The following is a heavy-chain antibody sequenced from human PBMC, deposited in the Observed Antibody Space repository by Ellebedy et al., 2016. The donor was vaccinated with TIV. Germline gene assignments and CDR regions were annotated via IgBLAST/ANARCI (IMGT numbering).Heavy chain of an antibody. V-gene: IGHV3-48*02. CDR1: GFTFSSYS. CDR2: ISSSSSTI. Sequence: GESLQISCAASGFTFSSYSMNWVRQAPGKGLEWVSYISSSSSTIYYADSVKGRFTISRDNAKNSLYLQMNSLRDEDTAVYYCARDRGGWLNNYYYYYGMDVWGQGTTVTVSS. D-gene: IGHD6-19*01. J-gene: IGHJ6*02. CDR3: ARDRGGWLNNYYYYYGMDV.